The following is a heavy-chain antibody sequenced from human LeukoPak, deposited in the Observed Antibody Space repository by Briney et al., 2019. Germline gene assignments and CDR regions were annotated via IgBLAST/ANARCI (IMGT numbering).Heavy chain of an antibody. CDR3: ARDGYYDSSGYRALFDP. J-gene: IGHJ5*02. CDR1: GGSISSYY. V-gene: IGHV4-59*01. CDR2: IYYSGST. D-gene: IGHD3-22*01. Sequence: SETLSLTCTVSGGSISSYYWSWIRQPPGKGLEWIGYIYYSGSTNYNPSLKSRVTISVDTSKNQFSLKLSSVTAADTAVYYCARDGYYDSSGYRALFDPWGQGTLVTVSS.